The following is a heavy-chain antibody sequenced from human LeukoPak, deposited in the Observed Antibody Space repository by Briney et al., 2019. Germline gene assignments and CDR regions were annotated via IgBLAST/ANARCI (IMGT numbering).Heavy chain of an antibody. CDR1: GFTFSTYA. CDR3: AKSTSEEDSIGYDY. CDR2: ISGSGGST. Sequence: GGSLRLSCAASGFTFSTYAMSWVRQAPGKGLEWVSGISGSGGSTYYADSVKGRFTISRDNSKNTLYLQMNSLRAEDTAVYYCAKSTSEEDSIGYDYWGQVTLVTVSS. D-gene: IGHD3-22*01. V-gene: IGHV3-23*01. J-gene: IGHJ4*02.